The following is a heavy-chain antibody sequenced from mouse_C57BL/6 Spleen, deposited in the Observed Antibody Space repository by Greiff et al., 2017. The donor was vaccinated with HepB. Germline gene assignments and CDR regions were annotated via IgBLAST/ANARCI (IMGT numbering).Heavy chain of an antibody. CDR2: INPSTGGT. D-gene: IGHD2-1*01. CDR3: LYYGNPYWYFDV. J-gene: IGHJ1*03. V-gene: IGHV1-42*01. Sequence: EVKLVESGPELVKPGASVKISCKASGYSFTGYYMNWVKQSPEKSLEWIGEINPSTGGTTYNQKFKAKATLTVDKSSSTAYMQLKSLTSEDSAVYYCLYYGNPYWYFDVWGTGTTVTVSS. CDR1: GYSFTGYY.